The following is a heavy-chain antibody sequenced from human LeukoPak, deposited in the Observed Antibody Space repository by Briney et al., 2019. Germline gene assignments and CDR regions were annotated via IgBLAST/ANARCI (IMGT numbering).Heavy chain of an antibody. J-gene: IGHJ5*02. Sequence: PSQTLSLTCAGSGDSISSGDYSWSWIRQPSGKGLEWLGYIFHSGHYFYHPSLKSRITISVGKSKNQFSLRLTSVTAADTAVYYCARELWFVNAPGSWFDPWGQGTLVTVSS. V-gene: IGHV4-30-2*01. D-gene: IGHD3-10*01. CDR1: GDSISSGDYS. CDR2: IFHSGHY. CDR3: ARELWFVNAPGSWFDP.